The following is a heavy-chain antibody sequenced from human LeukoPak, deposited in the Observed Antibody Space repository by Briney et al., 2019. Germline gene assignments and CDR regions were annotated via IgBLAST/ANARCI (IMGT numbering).Heavy chain of an antibody. V-gene: IGHV3-48*03. D-gene: IGHD3-10*01. J-gene: IGHJ4*02. Sequence: GGSLRLSCAASGFTFSSHEMNWVRQAPGKGLQWISHITTSGSKTYYADSVKGRFTISRDNAKSSLYLQMNSLRAEDTAVYYCGRYLNYWGQGTLVTVSS. CDR3: GRYLNY. CDR1: GFTFSSHE. CDR2: ITTSGSKT.